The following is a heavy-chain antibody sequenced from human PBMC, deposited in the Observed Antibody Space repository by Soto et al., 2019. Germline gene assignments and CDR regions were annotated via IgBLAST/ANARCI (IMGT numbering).Heavy chain of an antibody. Sequence: SETLSLTCTVSGGSISSSSYYWGWIRQPPGKGLEWIGSIYYSGSTYYNPSLKSRVTISVDRSKDQFSLKLSSVTAADTAVYYCARSYSSGWPGGFDPWGQGTLVTVSS. V-gene: IGHV4-39*07. CDR3: ARSYSSGWPGGFDP. J-gene: IGHJ5*02. CDR1: GGSISSSSYY. D-gene: IGHD6-19*01. CDR2: IYYSGST.